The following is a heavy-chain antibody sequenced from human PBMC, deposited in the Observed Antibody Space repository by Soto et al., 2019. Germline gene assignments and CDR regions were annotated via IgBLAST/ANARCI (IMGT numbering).Heavy chain of an antibody. CDR3: AREGEAGHFDY. CDR1: GFTFSSYG. V-gene: IGHV3-33*01. Sequence: QVQLVESGGGVVQPGRSLRLSCAASGFTFSSYGMHWVRQAPGKGLEWVAVIWYDGSNKYYADSVKGRFTISRDNSKNKLYLQMNSRRAEGTAVYYCAREGEAGHFDYWGQGTLVTVSS. CDR2: IWYDGSNK. J-gene: IGHJ4*02. D-gene: IGHD6-13*01.